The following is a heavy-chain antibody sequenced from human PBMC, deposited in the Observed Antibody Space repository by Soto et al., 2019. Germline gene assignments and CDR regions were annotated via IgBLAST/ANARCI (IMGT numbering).Heavy chain of an antibody. V-gene: IGHV3-21*01. Sequence: EVQLVESGGGLVKPGGSLRLSCAASGFTFSSYSMNWVRQAPGKGLEWVSSISSSSSYIYYADSVKGRFTISRDNAKNSLYLQMNSRRAEDTAVYYCARLSTTVGFYPWGQGTLVTVSS. D-gene: IGHD4-17*01. CDR3: ARLSTTVGFYP. CDR2: ISSSSSYI. CDR1: GFTFSSYS. J-gene: IGHJ5*02.